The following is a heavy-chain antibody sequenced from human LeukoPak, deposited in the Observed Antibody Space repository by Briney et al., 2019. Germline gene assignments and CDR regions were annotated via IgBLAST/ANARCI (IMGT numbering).Heavy chain of an antibody. D-gene: IGHD3-22*01. CDR3: ARDPYYYDSSGYYDY. J-gene: IGHJ4*02. CDR2: IWYDGSNK. V-gene: IGHV3-33*01. Sequence: GRTLSCYCAGSGFTFSSFGMHRVRQAPGKGLVGVAIIWYDGSNKYYADSVKGRFTISRDNSKNTLYLQMNSLRAEDTAVYYCARDPYYYDSSGYYDYWGQGTLVTVSS. CDR1: GFTFSSFG.